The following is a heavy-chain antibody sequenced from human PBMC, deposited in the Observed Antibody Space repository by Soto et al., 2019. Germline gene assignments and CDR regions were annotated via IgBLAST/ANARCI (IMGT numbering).Heavy chain of an antibody. CDR2: ISYDGSNK. V-gene: IGHV3-30*18. CDR3: AKVGGSYFPYYFDY. D-gene: IGHD1-26*01. J-gene: IGHJ4*02. CDR1: GFTFSSYG. Sequence: GGSLRLSCAASGFTFSSYGMHWVRQAPGKGLEWVAVISYDGSNKYYADSVKGRFTISRDNSKNTLYLQMNSLRAEDTAVYYCAKVGGSYFPYYFDYWGQGTLVTVSS.